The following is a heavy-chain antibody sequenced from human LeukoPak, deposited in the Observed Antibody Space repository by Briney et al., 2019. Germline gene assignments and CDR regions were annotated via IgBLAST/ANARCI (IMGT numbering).Heavy chain of an antibody. D-gene: IGHD3-22*01. CDR2: IIPIFGTA. Sequence: SVKVSCKASGGTFSSYAISWVRQAPGQGLEWMGGIIPIFGTANYAQKFQGRVTITTDESTSTAYMELSSLRSEDTAVYYCARDPLYYYGSSGYPFGWGQGTLVTVSS. V-gene: IGHV1-69*05. CDR3: ARDPLYYYGSSGYPFG. CDR1: GGTFSSYA. J-gene: IGHJ4*02.